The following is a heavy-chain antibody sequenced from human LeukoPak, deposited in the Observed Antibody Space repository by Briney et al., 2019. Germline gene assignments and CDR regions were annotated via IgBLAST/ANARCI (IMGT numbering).Heavy chain of an antibody. CDR1: GNSFTSYW. V-gene: IGHV5-51*01. D-gene: IGHD3-10*01. CDR3: ARQSLSYYYGSGSYRHYYYYYMDV. CDR2: IYPGDSAT. Sequence: GESLKISCKGSGNSFTSYWIGWVRQMPGKGLEWMGIIYPGDSATRYSPSFQGQVTISADKSISTAYLQWSSLKASDTAMYYCARQSLSYYYGSGSYRHYYYYYMDVWGKGTTVTVSS. J-gene: IGHJ6*03.